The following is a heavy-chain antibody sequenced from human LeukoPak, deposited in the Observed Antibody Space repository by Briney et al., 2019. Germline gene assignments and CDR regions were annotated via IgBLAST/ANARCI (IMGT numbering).Heavy chain of an antibody. D-gene: IGHD4-17*01. CDR2: ISYIGST. CDR3: ARDLVTVTKGFDI. J-gene: IGHJ3*02. V-gene: IGHV4-59*11. Sequence: SETLSLTCVVSDDSFSSHYWTWIRQPPGKGLEWIGYISYIGSTNYNPSLKGRVTISIDTSKNQFSLKLTSVTAADTAVYYCARDLVTVTKGFDIWGQGTMVSVSS. CDR1: DDSFSSHY.